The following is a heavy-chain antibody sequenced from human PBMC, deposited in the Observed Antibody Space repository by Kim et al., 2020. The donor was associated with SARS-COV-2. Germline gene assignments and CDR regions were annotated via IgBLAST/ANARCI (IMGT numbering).Heavy chain of an antibody. CDR2: IYSGGSST. Sequence: GGSLRLSCAASGFTFSSYAMSWVRQAPGKGLEWVSVIYSGGSSTYYADSVKGRFTISRDNSKNTLYLQMNSLRAEDTAVYYCAKDGVGDGYNWSDYWGQGTLVTVSS. V-gene: IGHV3-23*03. CDR1: GFTFSSYA. D-gene: IGHD5-12*01. J-gene: IGHJ4*02. CDR3: AKDGVGDGYNWSDY.